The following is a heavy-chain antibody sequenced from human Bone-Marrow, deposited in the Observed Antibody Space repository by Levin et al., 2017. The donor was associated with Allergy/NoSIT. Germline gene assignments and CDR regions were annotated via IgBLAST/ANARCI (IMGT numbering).Heavy chain of an antibody. Sequence: GGSLRLSCAASGFTISSNYMSWVRQAPGKGLEWVSVIYSGGSTYYADSVKGRFTISRDNSKNTLYLQMNSLRAEDTAVYYCARGKGGYSYGYDYWGQGTLVTVSS. CDR3: ARGKGGYSYGYDY. J-gene: IGHJ4*02. V-gene: IGHV3-53*01. CDR1: GFTISSNY. CDR2: IYSGGST. D-gene: IGHD5-18*01.